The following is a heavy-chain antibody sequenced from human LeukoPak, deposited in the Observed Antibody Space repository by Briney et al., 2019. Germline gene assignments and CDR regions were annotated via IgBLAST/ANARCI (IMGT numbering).Heavy chain of an antibody. V-gene: IGHV3-23*01. Sequence: GGSLRLSCAASGFTFSSFAMSWVRQAPGKGLEWVSTISWTTASTNYADSVKGRFPISRDNSKSTLYLQLNRLRAEDTAVYYCAKDPFYGSGSYYFDYWGQGTLVTVSS. CDR1: GFTFSSFA. CDR3: AKDPFYGSGSYYFDY. CDR2: ISWTTAST. D-gene: IGHD3-10*01. J-gene: IGHJ4*02.